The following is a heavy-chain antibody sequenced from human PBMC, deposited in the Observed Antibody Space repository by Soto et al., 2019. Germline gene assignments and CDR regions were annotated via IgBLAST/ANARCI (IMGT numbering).Heavy chain of an antibody. CDR2: IFYSGTT. CDR3: ARSVDP. CDR1: GGSISSGGYP. Sequence: PSETLSLTCAVSGGSISSGGYPWSWIRQPPGKGLEWIGYIFYSGTTYYNPSLKSRVTISVDTSKNQFSLRLTSVTAADTAVYYCARSVDPWGQGTLVTVSS. J-gene: IGHJ5*02. V-gene: IGHV4-31*11.